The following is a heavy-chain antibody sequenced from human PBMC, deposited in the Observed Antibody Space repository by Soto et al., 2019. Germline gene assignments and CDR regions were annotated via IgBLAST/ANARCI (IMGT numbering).Heavy chain of an antibody. CDR3: AIIGGITMVRGVIHAFDI. Sequence: ASVKVSCKASGYTFTGYYMHWLRQAPGQGLEWMGWINPNSGGTNYAQKFQGWVTMTRDTSISTAYMELSRLRSDDTAVYYCAIIGGITMVRGVIHAFDIWGQGTMVTVSS. D-gene: IGHD3-10*01. CDR2: INPNSGGT. V-gene: IGHV1-2*04. J-gene: IGHJ3*02. CDR1: GYTFTGYY.